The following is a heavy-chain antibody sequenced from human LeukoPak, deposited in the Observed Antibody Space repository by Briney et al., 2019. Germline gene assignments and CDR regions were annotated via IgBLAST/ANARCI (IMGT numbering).Heavy chain of an antibody. CDR1: GFTFSNHA. J-gene: IGHJ4*02. CDR2: ISGGVAI. V-gene: IGHV3-23*01. D-gene: IGHD3-22*01. CDR3: AKDGFDYYDSSGYYYFNY. Sequence: PGGSLRLSCAASGFTFSNHAMSWVRQAPGKGLQWVSAISGGVAIYYADSVKGRFTISRDNSKNTLYLQMNSLRAEDTAVYYCAKDGFDYYDSSGYYYFNYWGQGTLVTVSS.